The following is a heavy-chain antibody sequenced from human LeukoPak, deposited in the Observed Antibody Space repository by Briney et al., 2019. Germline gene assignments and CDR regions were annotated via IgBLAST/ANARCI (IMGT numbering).Heavy chain of an antibody. Sequence: ASVKVSCKASGYTFTGYYIHWVRQAPGQGLEWMGWINPNRGGTNYAQKFQGRVTMTSDTSISTAYMELSRLSSDDAAVYYCARDLGSSDWYLPFDYWGQGTLVTVSS. J-gene: IGHJ4*02. CDR1: GYTFTGYY. CDR2: INPNRGGT. V-gene: IGHV1-2*02. CDR3: ARDLGSSDWYLPFDY. D-gene: IGHD6-19*01.